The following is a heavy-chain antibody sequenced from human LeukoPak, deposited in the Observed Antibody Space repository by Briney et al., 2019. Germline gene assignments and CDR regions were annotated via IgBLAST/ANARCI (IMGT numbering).Heavy chain of an antibody. D-gene: IGHD2-2*01. J-gene: IGHJ5*02. CDR1: GYSFTSYW. Sequence: GESLRISCKGSGYSFTSYWIGWVRQMPGKGLEWMGIIYPGDSDTRYSPSFQGQVNISADKSIRTAYLQWSSLKASDTAMYYCARQGKCSSTSCYGWFDPWGQGTLVTVSS. CDR3: ARQGKCSSTSCYGWFDP. CDR2: IYPGDSDT. V-gene: IGHV5-51*01.